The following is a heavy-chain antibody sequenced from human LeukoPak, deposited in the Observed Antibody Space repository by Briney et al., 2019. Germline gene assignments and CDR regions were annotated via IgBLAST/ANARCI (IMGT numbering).Heavy chain of an antibody. CDR1: GGTFSSYA. CDR2: IIPILGIA. CDR3: ARNEASIAAADYYFDY. Sequence: SVTVSCKASGGTFSSYAISWVRQAPGQGLEWMGRIIPILGIANYAQKFQGRVTITADKSTSTAYMELSSLRSEDTAVYYCARNEASIAAADYYFDYWGQGTLVTVSS. V-gene: IGHV1-69*04. J-gene: IGHJ4*02. D-gene: IGHD6-13*01.